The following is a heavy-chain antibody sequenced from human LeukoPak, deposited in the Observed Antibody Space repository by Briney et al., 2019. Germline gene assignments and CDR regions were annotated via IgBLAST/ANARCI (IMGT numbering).Heavy chain of an antibody. CDR1: VGSITSYY. Sequence: PSETLSLTCSIAVGSITSYYWSWIRHPPGKGLEWMGYIHHSGSTTYNPSLTSRLTMSLDTSNNQPPRNLTSMTAAHTAMYYCPGALKWRAFVTWGQGNLVTVSS. J-gene: IGHJ4*02. V-gene: IGHV4-59*03. D-gene: IGHD2-15*01. CDR2: IHHSGST. CDR3: PGALKWRAFVT.